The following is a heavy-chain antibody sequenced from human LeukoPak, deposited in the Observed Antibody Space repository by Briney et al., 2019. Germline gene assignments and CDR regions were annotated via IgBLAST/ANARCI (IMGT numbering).Heavy chain of an antibody. V-gene: IGHV3-7*01. Sequence: GGSLRLSCASSGFTFSTYWMTWVRQAPGKGLEWVASIYLDGTAKYYMDSVKGRFTISRDNAENSLFLQMNSLRAEDTAVYYCGRVRPGDADYWGQGTLVTVSS. CDR3: GRVRPGDADY. CDR1: GFTFSTYW. CDR2: IYLDGTAK. D-gene: IGHD3-16*01. J-gene: IGHJ4*02.